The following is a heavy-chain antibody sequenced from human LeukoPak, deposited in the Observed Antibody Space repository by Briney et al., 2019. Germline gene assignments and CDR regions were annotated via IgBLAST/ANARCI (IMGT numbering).Heavy chain of an antibody. Sequence: SETLSLTCTVSGGSISSSSYYWGWIRQPPGKGLEWIGSIYYGGSTYYNPSLKSRVTISVDTSKNQFSLKLSSVTAADTAVYYCARDSKNYDILTGYYVDYWGQGTLVTVSS. CDR1: GGSISSSSYY. J-gene: IGHJ4*02. V-gene: IGHV4-39*02. D-gene: IGHD3-9*01. CDR2: IYYGGST. CDR3: ARDSKNYDILTGYYVDY.